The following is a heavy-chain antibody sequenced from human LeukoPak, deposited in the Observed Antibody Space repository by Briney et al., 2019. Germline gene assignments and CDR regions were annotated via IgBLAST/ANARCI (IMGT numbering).Heavy chain of an antibody. Sequence: ASVKVSCKASGYIFTSYGISWVRQAPGQGLEWMGWISAYNGNTNYAQKLQGRVTMTTDASTSTAYMELRSLRSDDTAVYYCAREPLYYYDSSATGDYWGQGTLVTVSS. J-gene: IGHJ4*02. D-gene: IGHD3-22*01. V-gene: IGHV1-18*01. CDR2: ISAYNGNT. CDR1: GYIFTSYG. CDR3: AREPLYYYDSSATGDY.